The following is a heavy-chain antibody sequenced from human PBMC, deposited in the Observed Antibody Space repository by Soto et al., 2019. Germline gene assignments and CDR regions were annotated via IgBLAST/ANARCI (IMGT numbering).Heavy chain of an antibody. CDR1: GFTFGNYW. J-gene: IGHJ4*02. CDR2: MKQDESAK. V-gene: IGHV3-7*03. Sequence: GSLRLSCAASGFTFGNYWMTWVRQAPGQGLEWVANMKQDESAKYYVDSVRGRFTISRDDARNSLYLEMNSLRAEDTAVYYCARGRAAASGWGQGTLVTVSS. CDR3: ARGRAAASG. D-gene: IGHD6-13*01.